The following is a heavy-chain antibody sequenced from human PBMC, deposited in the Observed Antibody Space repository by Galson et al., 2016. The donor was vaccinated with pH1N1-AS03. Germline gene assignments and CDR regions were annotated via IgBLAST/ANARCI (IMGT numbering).Heavy chain of an antibody. D-gene: IGHD2-2*01. J-gene: IGHJ6*02. CDR2: MIPNSGKA. CDR3: ASRVSSTSCIYYYYCIDV. V-gene: IGHV1-8*01. CDR1: GYTFTSYD. Sequence: SVKVSCKASGYTFTSYDINWVRQATGQGLEWMGWMIPNSGKATYAQKFQGRVTMTRNTSISTAYMALSSLRSQDTAVYYCASRVSSTSCIYYYYCIDVWGQGTTVTVSS.